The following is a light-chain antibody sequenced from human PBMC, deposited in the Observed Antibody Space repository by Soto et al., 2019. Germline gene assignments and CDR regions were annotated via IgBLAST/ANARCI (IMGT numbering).Light chain of an antibody. CDR1: QSVSYNH. CDR3: QQYGSSPP. J-gene: IGKJ3*01. Sequence: EIVLTQSPGTLSLSPGERATLSCRASQSVSYNHLAWYQQKPGQAPRLLIYGASSRATGIPDRFSGSGSGTDFTLTISRLEPEDFAVYYCQQYGSSPPFGPGTKVDIK. CDR2: GAS. V-gene: IGKV3-20*01.